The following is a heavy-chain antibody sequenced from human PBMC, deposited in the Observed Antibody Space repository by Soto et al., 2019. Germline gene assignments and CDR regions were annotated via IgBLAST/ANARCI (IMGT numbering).Heavy chain of an antibody. Sequence: ETLSLTCAFYGLSFSSNYMSWVRPAPGKGLEWVSVIYSGGSTYYADSVKGRFTISRDNSKNTLYLQMNSLRAEDTAVYYCAREALDYYGSGSYRYYYYGMDVWGQGTTVTVSS. CDR2: IYSGGST. V-gene: IGHV3-53*01. D-gene: IGHD3-10*01. CDR1: GLSFSSNY. J-gene: IGHJ6*02. CDR3: AREALDYYGSGSYRYYYYGMDV.